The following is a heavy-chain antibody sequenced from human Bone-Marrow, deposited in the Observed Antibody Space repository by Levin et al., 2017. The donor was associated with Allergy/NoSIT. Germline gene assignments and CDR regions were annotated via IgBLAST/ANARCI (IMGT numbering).Heavy chain of an antibody. CDR2: IYTSGTT. Sequence: SQTLSLTCTVSGGSINSDGYYWHWIRQPAGKGLDWIGRIYTSGTTNYNPSLKGRVTISVDTSKNLLSLELTSVTAADTAVYYCARAGRGTGGLDYWGQGTLVTVSS. V-gene: IGHV4-61*02. CDR3: ARAGRGTGGLDY. CDR1: GGSINSDGYY. J-gene: IGHJ4*02. D-gene: IGHD1-14*01.